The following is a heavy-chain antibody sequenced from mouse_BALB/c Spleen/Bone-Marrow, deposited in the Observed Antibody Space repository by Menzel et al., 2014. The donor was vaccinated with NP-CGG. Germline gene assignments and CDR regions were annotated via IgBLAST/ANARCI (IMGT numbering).Heavy chain of an antibody. Sequence: EVKLVESGGGLVQPGGSMKLSCVASGFTFSNFWMSWVRQSPEKGLEWVAEIRLKSDNYATHYAETVKGKFTISRDDSKRRLYLQMISLRTEDTGIYYCPLYYGSNDWFAYWGQGTLVTVSA. CDR2: IRLKSDNYAT. D-gene: IGHD1-1*01. CDR1: GFTFSNFW. J-gene: IGHJ3*01. V-gene: IGHV6-6*02. CDR3: PLYYGSNDWFAY.